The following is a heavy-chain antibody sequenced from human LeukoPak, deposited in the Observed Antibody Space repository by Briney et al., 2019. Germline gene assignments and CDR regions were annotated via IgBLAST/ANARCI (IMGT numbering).Heavy chain of an antibody. CDR1: GFTFSSYS. D-gene: IGHD3-22*01. CDR3: ARGRYYYDSSFAFDI. Sequence: PGGSLRLSCAASGFTFSSYSMNWVRQAPGKGLEWVSYISSSSSTIYYADSVKGRFTISRDNANDSLFLQMNRLRAEDTAVYYCARGRYYYDSSFAFDIWGQGTMVTVSS. CDR2: ISSSSSTI. V-gene: IGHV3-48*04. J-gene: IGHJ3*02.